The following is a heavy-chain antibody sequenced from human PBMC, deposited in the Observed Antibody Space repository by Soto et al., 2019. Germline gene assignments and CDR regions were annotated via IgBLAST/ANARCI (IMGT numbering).Heavy chain of an antibody. CDR1: GASISSYF. J-gene: IGHJ5*02. V-gene: IGHV4-4*07. CDR3: VRDGTKTLRDWFEP. Sequence: SETLSLTCTVSGASISSYFWTCIRQPAGKGLEWIGRIYATGTTDYNPSLKSRVMMSVDTSKKQFSLKLRSVTAADTAVYYCVRDGTKTLRDWFEPWGQGISVTVSS. CDR2: IYATGTT. D-gene: IGHD1-1*01.